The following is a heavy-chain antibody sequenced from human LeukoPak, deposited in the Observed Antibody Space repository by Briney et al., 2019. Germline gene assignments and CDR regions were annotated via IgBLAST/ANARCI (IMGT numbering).Heavy chain of an antibody. CDR1: GGSISSYY. CDR3: ARGSPYDTSGSYWYSDL. J-gene: IGHJ2*01. CDR2: IYFSGST. Sequence: SETLSLTCTVSGGSISSYYWSWIRQPPGKGLEWIGYIYFSGSTKYNPSPKSRVTMSVDTSKNQFSLKLSSVTAADTAVYYCARGSPYDTSGSYWYSDLWGRGTLVTVFS. V-gene: IGHV4-59*01. D-gene: IGHD3-22*01.